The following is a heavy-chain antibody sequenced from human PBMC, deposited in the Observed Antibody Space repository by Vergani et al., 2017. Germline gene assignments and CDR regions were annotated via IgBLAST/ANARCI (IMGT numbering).Heavy chain of an antibody. D-gene: IGHD3-10*01. V-gene: IGHV5-51*01. CDR2: IYPGDSEV. J-gene: IGHJ3*01. CDR1: GYIFSNFW. Sequence: EKQLVQSGSETKKPGESLKISCQAFGYIFSNFWIGWVRQRPGRVLECMGIIYPGDSEVKSNPTFRGQVIFSVDTSVNTAYLQWRSLQASATATYFCASGGHGSENGGALQLWGQGTNITVSS. CDR3: ASGGHGSENGGALQL.